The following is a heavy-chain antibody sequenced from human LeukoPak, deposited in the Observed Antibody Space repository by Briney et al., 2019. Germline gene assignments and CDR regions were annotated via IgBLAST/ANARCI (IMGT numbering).Heavy chain of an antibody. Sequence: SETLSLTCTVSGGSISSGGYYWSWIRQPPGQSLEWLGYIYHSGSTYYNPSLKSRVTISVDRSKNQFSLKLSSVTAADTAVYYCARSPYCSSTSCFVDYFDYWGQGTLVTVSS. CDR3: ARSPYCSSTSCFVDYFDY. J-gene: IGHJ4*02. CDR2: IYHSGST. CDR1: GGSISSGGYY. V-gene: IGHV4-30-2*01. D-gene: IGHD2-2*01.